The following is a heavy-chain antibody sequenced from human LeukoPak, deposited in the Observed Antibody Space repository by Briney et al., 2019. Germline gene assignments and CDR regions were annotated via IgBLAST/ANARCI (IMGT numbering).Heavy chain of an antibody. CDR3: ARKSGYARDY. D-gene: IGHD5-12*01. Sequence: ASETLSLTCAVYGESFSGYFWNWIRQPPGKGLEWIGEINHSGSTSNHNPPLKSRVTMSVDTSKDQFSLKLSSVTAADTAVYYCARKSGYARDYWGQGNLVTVSS. CDR1: GESFSGYF. V-gene: IGHV4-34*01. CDR2: INHSGSTS. J-gene: IGHJ4*02.